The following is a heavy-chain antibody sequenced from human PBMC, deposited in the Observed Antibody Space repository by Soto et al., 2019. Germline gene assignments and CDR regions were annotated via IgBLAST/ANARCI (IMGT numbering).Heavy chain of an antibody. V-gene: IGHV3-7*01. CDR1: GFTFNSYW. J-gene: IGHJ4*02. CDR3: AREGRGYCSSTTCPGI. CDR2: IKGDGSEK. D-gene: IGHD2-2*01. Sequence: EVQLVESGGGLVQPGGSLRLSCVASGFTFNSYWMSWVRQAPGKGLEWVANIKGDGSEKCYLDSVKGRFTISRDNAKNSLYLQMDSVRAEDTAVYYCAREGRGYCSSTTCPGIWGQGTLVTVSS.